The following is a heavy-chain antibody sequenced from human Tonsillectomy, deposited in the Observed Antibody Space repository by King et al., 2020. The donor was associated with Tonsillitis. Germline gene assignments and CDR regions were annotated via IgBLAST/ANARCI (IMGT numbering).Heavy chain of an antibody. V-gene: IGHV3-21*01. Sequence: VQLVESGGGLVKPGGSLRLSCAASGFTFSSYSMNRVRQAPGKGLEWVSSISSSSSYLYYADSVKGRFTISRDNAKNSLYLQMNSLRAEDTAVYYCARSSGWYPPFDYWGQGTLVTVSS. CDR1: GFTFSSYS. CDR3: ARSSGWYPPFDY. CDR2: ISSSSSYL. D-gene: IGHD6-19*01. J-gene: IGHJ4*02.